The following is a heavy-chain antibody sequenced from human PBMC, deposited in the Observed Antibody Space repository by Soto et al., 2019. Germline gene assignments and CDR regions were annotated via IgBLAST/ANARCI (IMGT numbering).Heavy chain of an antibody. CDR1: GFTFSSND. CDR3: STRPLLPGAP. D-gene: IGHD3-22*01. V-gene: IGHV3-53*01. Sequence: EVPLVESGGGLIQPGGSLRLSCAASGFTFSSNDMNWVRQAPGKGLEWVSLIYSSGSTSYADSVKGRFTISRDNSKNTLYLQMSSLRAECTAVYYCSTRPLLPGAPWGQGTMVTVSS. J-gene: IGHJ3*01. CDR2: IYSSGST.